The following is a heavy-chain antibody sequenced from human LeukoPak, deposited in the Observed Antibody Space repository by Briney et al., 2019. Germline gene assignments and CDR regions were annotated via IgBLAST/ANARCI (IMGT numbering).Heavy chain of an antibody. CDR1: GYTFTGYF. Sequence: GASVKVSCKASGYTFTGYFLHWVRRAPGQGFEWMGWINPNSGGTYYTQRFQGRVTMTRDTSISTAYMELSSLRSDDTAVYYCARAQSLTAAAGTFANSWGQGTLVTASS. CDR2: INPNSGGT. CDR3: ARAQSLTAAAGTFANS. V-gene: IGHV1-2*02. D-gene: IGHD6-13*01. J-gene: IGHJ4*02.